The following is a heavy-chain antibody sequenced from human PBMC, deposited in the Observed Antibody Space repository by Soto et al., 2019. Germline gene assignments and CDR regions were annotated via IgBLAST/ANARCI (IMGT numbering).Heavy chain of an antibody. CDR2: IIPIFGTA. CDR3: ARVVGVYYDSSGYLTPAYFDY. J-gene: IGHJ4*02. CDR1: GGTFSSYA. D-gene: IGHD3-22*01. V-gene: IGHV1-69*01. Sequence: ASVKVSCKASGGTFSSYAISWVRQAPGQGLEWMGGIIPIFGTANYAQKFQGRVTITADESTSTAYMELSSLRSDDTAVYYCARVVGVYYDSSGYLTPAYFDYWGQGTLVTVSS.